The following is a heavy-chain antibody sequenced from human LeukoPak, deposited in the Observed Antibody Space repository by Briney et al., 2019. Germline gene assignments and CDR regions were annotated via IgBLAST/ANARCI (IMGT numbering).Heavy chain of an antibody. CDR1: GYSFSTYW. J-gene: IGHJ4*02. D-gene: IGHD6-13*01. CDR3: ARRSTWYIDY. V-gene: IGHV5-51*01. CDR2: IYPGDSDT. Sequence: GESLKISCKGSGYSFSTYWIGWVRQMPGKGLKWMGIIYPGDSDTRYSPSFQGQVTISVDKSITTAYLQWSSLKASDTAMYYCARRSTWYIDYWGQGTLVTVSS.